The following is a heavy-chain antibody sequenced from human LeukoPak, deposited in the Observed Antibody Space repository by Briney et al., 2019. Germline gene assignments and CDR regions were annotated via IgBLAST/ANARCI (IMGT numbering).Heavy chain of an antibody. CDR2: IYYSGST. CDR3: ARHSGYIQYYFDY. D-gene: IGHD5-12*01. V-gene: IGHV4-59*08. Sequence: SETPSLTCTVSGGSISSYYWSWIRQPPGKGLEWIGYIYYSGSTNYNPSLKSRVTISVDTSKNQFSLKLSSVTAADTAVYYCARHSGYIQYYFDYWGQGTLVTVSS. CDR1: GGSISSYY. J-gene: IGHJ4*02.